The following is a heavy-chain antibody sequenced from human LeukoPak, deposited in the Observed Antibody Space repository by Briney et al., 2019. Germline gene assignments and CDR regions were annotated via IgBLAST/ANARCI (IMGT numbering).Heavy chain of an antibody. D-gene: IGHD3-22*01. CDR2: VHYRGGT. CDR1: GGSIGNYY. CDR3: ARSPDTSCYYYYLDY. V-gene: IGHV4-59*08. Sequence: SETLSLTCTVSGGSIGNYYWSWIRQPPGKELEWIGYVHYRGGTNYNPSLKSRVTISADTSKNQFSLKLSSVTAADTAVYYCARSPDTSCYYYYLDYWGQGTLVTVSS. J-gene: IGHJ4*02.